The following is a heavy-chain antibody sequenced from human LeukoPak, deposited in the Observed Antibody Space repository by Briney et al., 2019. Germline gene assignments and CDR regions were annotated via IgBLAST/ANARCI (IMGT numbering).Heavy chain of an antibody. CDR1: GFTFDDYA. Sequence: GRSLRLSCAASGFTFDDYAMHWVRQAPGKGLEWVSGISWNSGSIGYADSVKGRFTISRDNAKNSLYLQMNSLRAEDMALYYCAKDRNPEAGAFDIWGQGTMVTVSS. V-gene: IGHV3-9*03. D-gene: IGHD1-14*01. J-gene: IGHJ3*02. CDR3: AKDRNPEAGAFDI. CDR2: ISWNSGSI.